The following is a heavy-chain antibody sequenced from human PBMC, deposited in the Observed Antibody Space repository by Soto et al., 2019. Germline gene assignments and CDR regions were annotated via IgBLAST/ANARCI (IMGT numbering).Heavy chain of an antibody. CDR3: ARGRFNTIFGVVIIYRGSHYYMDV. Sequence: SETLSLTCAVYGGSFSGYYWSWIRQPPGKGLEWIGEINHSGSTNYNPSLKSRVTISVDTSKNQFSLKLSSVTAADTAVYYCARGRFNTIFGVVIIYRGSHYYMDVWGKGTTVTVS. D-gene: IGHD3-3*01. CDR2: INHSGST. V-gene: IGHV4-34*01. CDR1: GGSFSGYY. J-gene: IGHJ6*03.